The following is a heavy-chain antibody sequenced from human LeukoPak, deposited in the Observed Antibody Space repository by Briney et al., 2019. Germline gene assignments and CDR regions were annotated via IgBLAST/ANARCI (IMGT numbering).Heavy chain of an antibody. V-gene: IGHV3-48*02. CDR1: RFTFSRYS. CDR3: ARDDKHAFDI. Sequence: GGSLRLSCVASRFTFSRYSMNWVRQAPGKGLEWVSYISGSNTNIKYADSVRGRFTISRDNAKNSLYLQMNSLRDEDTAVYYCARDDKHAFDIWGQGTMVTVSS. J-gene: IGHJ3*02. CDR2: ISGSNTNI. D-gene: IGHD3-9*01.